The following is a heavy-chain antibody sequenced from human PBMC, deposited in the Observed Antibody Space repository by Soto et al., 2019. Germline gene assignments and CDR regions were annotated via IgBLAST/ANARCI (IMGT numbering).Heavy chain of an antibody. J-gene: IGHJ5*02. CDR3: ARLDILTGYYIP. V-gene: IGHV4-39*01. D-gene: IGHD3-9*01. Sequence: SETLSLTCTVFGGSISSYYWGWIRQPPGKGLEWIGSIYYSGSTYYNPSLKSRVSISVDTSKNQFSLKLSSVTAADTAVYYCARLDILTGYYIPWGQGTLVTVS. CDR1: GGSISSYY. CDR2: IYYSGST.